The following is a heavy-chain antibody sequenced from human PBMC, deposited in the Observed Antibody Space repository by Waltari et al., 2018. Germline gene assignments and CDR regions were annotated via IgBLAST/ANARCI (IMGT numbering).Heavy chain of an antibody. CDR3: ARHGVSVAIRSDDAFDI. CDR2: IYYSGST. CDR1: GGSISSYY. V-gene: IGHV4-59*08. Sequence: QVQLQESGPGLVKPSETLSLTCTVSGGSISSYYWSWIRQPPGKGLEWIGYIYYSGSTNYNPSLKSRVTISVDTSKNQFSLKLSSVTAADTAVYYCARHGVSVAIRSDDAFDIWGQGTMVTVSS. J-gene: IGHJ3*02. D-gene: IGHD5-12*01.